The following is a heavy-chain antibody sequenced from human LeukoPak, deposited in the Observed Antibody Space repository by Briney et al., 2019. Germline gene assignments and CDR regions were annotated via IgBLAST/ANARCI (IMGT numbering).Heavy chain of an antibody. CDR2: ISGYNGNK. CDR3: ARDLKYNILTGFRSSFGFDP. Sequence: ASVKVSCKASGYTFSSYGISWVRQAPGQGLEWMGWISGYNGNKQYAQKVQGRVTMTTDTSTNTAYMELRSLRSDDTAVYYCARDLKYNILTGFRSSFGFDPWGQGTLVTVSS. V-gene: IGHV1-18*01. D-gene: IGHD3-9*01. CDR1: GYTFSSYG. J-gene: IGHJ5*02.